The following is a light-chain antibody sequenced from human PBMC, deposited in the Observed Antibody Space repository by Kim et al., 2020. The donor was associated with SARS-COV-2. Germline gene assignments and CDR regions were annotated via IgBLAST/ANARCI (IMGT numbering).Light chain of an antibody. Sequence: GKTVTVSCNRSSCSLDDNYVQWYQQRPGGVPTPVIYEDDQRPSGVSDRFSGSIDNSSNSASLTISGLRTEDEADYYCQSYNRDNVIFGGGTKLTVL. CDR2: EDD. V-gene: IGLV6-57*03. J-gene: IGLJ2*01. CDR1: SCSLDDNY. CDR3: QSYNRDNVI.